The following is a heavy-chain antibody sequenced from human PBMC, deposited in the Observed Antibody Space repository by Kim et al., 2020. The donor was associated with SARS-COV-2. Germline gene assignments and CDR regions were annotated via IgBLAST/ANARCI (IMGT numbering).Heavy chain of an antibody. V-gene: IGHV3-48*02. CDR1: GFTFSSYS. J-gene: IGHJ6*02. D-gene: IGHD6-13*01. Sequence: GGSLRLSCAASGFTFSSYSMNWVRQAPGKGLEWVSYISSSSSTIYYADSVKGRFTISRDNAKNSLYLQMNSLRDEDTAVYYCARDVFWAAAGLLFPTYYYGMDGWGQGTTVTVSS. CDR2: ISSSSSTI. CDR3: ARDVFWAAAGLLFPTYYYGMDG.